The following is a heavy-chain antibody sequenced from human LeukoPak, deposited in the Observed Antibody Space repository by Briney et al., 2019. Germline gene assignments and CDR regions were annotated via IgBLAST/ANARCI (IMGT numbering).Heavy chain of an antibody. CDR1: GFTFTSSA. CDR3: AADAKGFDAFDI. Sequence: SVKVSCKASGFTFTSSAMQWVRQARGQRLEWIGCIVVGSGNTNYAQKFQERVTITRDMSTSTAYMELSSLRSEDTAVYYCAADAKGFDAFDIWGQGTMVTVSS. V-gene: IGHV1-58*02. CDR2: IVVGSGNT. J-gene: IGHJ3*02.